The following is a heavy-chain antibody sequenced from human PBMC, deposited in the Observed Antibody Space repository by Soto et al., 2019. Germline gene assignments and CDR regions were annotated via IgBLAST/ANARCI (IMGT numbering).Heavy chain of an antibody. CDR3: ARDGALYDSSGYYFLH. CDR2: ITPMFGKS. D-gene: IGHD3-22*01. V-gene: IGHV1-69*01. CDR1: GGTFSRYA. Sequence: QVQLVQSGPEVKKPGSSVKVSCKASGGTFSRYAINWVRQAPGQGLEWMGGITPMFGKSNYAQKFQGRVTITADDSTSTGYMELSSLRSDDTAVYYCARDGALYDSSGYYFLHWGQGTLVAVSS. J-gene: IGHJ1*01.